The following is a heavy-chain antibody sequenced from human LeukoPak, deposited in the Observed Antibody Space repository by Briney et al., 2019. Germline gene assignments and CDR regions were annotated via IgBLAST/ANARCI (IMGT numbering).Heavy chain of an antibody. CDR1: GYTFTSYD. D-gene: IGHD6-13*01. CDR3: AREGIAAAAFDY. CDR2: MNPNSGNT. Sequence: ASVKVSCKASGYTFTSYDINWVRQATGQGLEWMGWMNPNSGNTGYAQKFQGRVTITRNTSISTAYMELSSLRSEDTAVYYCAREGIAAAAFDYWGQGTLATVSS. V-gene: IGHV1-8*03. J-gene: IGHJ4*02.